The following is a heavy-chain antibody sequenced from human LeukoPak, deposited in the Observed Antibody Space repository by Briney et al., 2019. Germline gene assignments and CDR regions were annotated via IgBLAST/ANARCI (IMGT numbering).Heavy chain of an antibody. CDR1: GFTFSSYE. Sequence: GGSLRLSCAASGFTFSSYEMDWVRQAPGKGLEWVSYISSSGSTIYYADSVKGRFTISRDNAKNSLYLQMNSLRAEDTAVYYCAKDPTIFGRVMDVWGKGTTVTVSS. D-gene: IGHD3-3*01. J-gene: IGHJ6*04. CDR2: ISSSGSTI. CDR3: AKDPTIFGRVMDV. V-gene: IGHV3-48*03.